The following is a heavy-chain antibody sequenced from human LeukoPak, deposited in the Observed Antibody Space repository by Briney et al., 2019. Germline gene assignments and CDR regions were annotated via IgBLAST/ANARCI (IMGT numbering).Heavy chain of an antibody. CDR2: ISYDGSNK. CDR3: AREPPPYYYYCMDV. J-gene: IGHJ6*03. CDR1: GFTFSSYA. Sequence: GRSLRLSCAASGFTFSSYAMHWVRQAPGKGLEWVAVISYDGSNKYYADSVKGRFTISRDNSKNTLYLQMNSLRAEDTAVYYCAREPPPYYYYCMDVWGKGTTVTVSS. V-gene: IGHV3-30*01.